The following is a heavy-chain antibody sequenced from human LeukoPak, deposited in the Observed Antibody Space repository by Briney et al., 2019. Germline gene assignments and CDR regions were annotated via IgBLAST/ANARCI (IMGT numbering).Heavy chain of an antibody. D-gene: IGHD3-22*01. Sequence: GSLRLSCGASGFTFSRYSMNWVRQPPGKGLEWIGEIYHSGSTNYNPSLKSRVTISVDKSKNQFSLKLSSVTAADTAVYYCARAGDSSGYCHYWGQGTLVTVSS. V-gene: IGHV4-4*02. CDR1: GFTFSRYSM. J-gene: IGHJ4*02. CDR2: IYHSGST. CDR3: ARAGDSSGYCHY.